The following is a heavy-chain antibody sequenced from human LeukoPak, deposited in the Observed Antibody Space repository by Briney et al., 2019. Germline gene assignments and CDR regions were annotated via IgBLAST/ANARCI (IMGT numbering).Heavy chain of an antibody. D-gene: IGHD6-19*01. CDR2: ISGYNGNT. J-gene: IGHJ4*02. CDR3: ARYRSDEFDFGC. Sequence: GASVKVSCKATGYIFSTYGLSWGRQAPGQGLEWMGCISGYNGNTNYAQKLQGRVTMTTDTSTSTADMELRSLRSDDTAVYYCARYRSDEFDFGCWGPRILVTVSS. CDR1: GYIFSTYG. V-gene: IGHV1-18*01.